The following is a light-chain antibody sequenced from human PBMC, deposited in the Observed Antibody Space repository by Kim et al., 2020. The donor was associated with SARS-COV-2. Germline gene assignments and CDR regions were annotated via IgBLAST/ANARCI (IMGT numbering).Light chain of an antibody. Sequence: VAPGKTARITCVGDNIGSKSVHWYQQKPGQAPVVVIYYDTGRPSGVPERFSGSNSGDTATLTISRVEAGDEADYYCQVWDRSTNRVFGGGTQLTVL. V-gene: IGLV3-21*04. CDR1: NIGSKS. J-gene: IGLJ3*02. CDR3: QVWDRSTNRV. CDR2: YDT.